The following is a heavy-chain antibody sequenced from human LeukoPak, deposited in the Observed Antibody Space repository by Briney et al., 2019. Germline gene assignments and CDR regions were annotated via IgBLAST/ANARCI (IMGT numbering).Heavy chain of an antibody. J-gene: IGHJ5*02. V-gene: IGHV1-2*02. CDR3: ARAGGRSWFDP. Sequence: ASVKVSCKASGYTFTNSYIHWVRQAPGQGLEWMGSMNPKSGGTKYAQKFQGRVSMTRATSISTAYMELASLTSDDTAVYYCARAGGRSWFDPWGQGTLVTVSS. CDR2: MNPKSGGT. CDR1: GYTFTNSY. D-gene: IGHD1-26*01.